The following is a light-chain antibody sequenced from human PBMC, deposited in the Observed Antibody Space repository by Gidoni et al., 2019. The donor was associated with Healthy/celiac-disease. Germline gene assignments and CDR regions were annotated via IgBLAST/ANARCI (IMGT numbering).Light chain of an antibody. Sequence: QSVLTQPPSVSGAPGQRVTISCTGSSSNIGAGYVVHWYQQLPGTAPKLLIYGNSNRPSVVPDRFSGSKSGTSASLAITGLQAEDEADYYCQSYDSSLSGSRVFGGGTKLTVL. J-gene: IGLJ2*01. CDR1: SSNIGAGYV. V-gene: IGLV1-40*01. CDR3: QSYDSSLSGSRV. CDR2: GNS.